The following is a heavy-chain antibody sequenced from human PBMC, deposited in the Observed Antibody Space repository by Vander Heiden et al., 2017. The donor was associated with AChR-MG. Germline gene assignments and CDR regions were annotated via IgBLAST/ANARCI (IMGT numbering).Heavy chain of an antibody. CDR1: GCSFRGYY. Sequence: QVQLQQWGAGLLKPSETLSLTCAVHGCSFRGYYWSWIRQPPGKGLEWIGEINHSGSTNYNPSLKSRVTISVDTSKNQFSLKLSSVTAADTAVYYCARGRRDYYGSGSYYGSDYWGQGTLVTVSS. D-gene: IGHD3-10*01. V-gene: IGHV4-34*01. CDR3: ARGRRDYYGSGSYYGSDY. J-gene: IGHJ4*02. CDR2: INHSGST.